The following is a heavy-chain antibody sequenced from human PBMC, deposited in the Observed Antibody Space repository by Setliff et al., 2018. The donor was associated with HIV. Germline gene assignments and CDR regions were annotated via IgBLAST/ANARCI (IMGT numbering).Heavy chain of an antibody. CDR3: AGGLHGLGSYPYYFDS. CDR2: IYYSGNT. V-gene: IGHV4-39*01. Sequence: PSETLSLTCIVSGGSISNSSYYWGWIRQPPGEGLEWVGSIYYSGNTHYNPSLKSRVSMSVDTSKNQFSLKLNSVTAADTAVYYCAGGLHGLGSYPYYFDSWGQGILVTVSS. D-gene: IGHD3-10*01. CDR1: GGSISNSSYY. J-gene: IGHJ4*02.